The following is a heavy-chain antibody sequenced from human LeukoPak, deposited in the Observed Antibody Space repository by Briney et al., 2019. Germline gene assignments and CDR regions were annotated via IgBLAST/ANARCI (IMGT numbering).Heavy chain of an antibody. V-gene: IGHV4-34*01. D-gene: IGHD3-9*01. CDR2: INHSGST. CDR3: ARHGGRYLDWLLRRYYYYMDV. CDR1: GFPFSSYW. Sequence: GSLRLSCAASGFPFSSYWMSWVRQPPGKGLEWIGEINHSGSTNYSPSLKSRVTISVDTSKNQFSLKMSSVTAADTAVYYCARHGGRYLDWLLRRYYYYMDVWGKGTTVTISS. J-gene: IGHJ6*03.